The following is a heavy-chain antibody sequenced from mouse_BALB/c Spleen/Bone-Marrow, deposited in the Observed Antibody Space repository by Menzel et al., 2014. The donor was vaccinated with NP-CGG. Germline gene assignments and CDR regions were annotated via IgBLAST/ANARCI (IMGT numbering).Heavy chain of an antibody. J-gene: IGHJ4*01. CDR3: TRGRRDAMDY. Sequence: GAELVKPGASVKLSCKASGYTFTSYYMYWVKQRPGQGLEWIGEINPSNGGTNFNEKFKSKATLTVDKSSSTAYMQLSSLTSEDSAVYYCTRGRRDAMDYWGQGTSVTVSS. V-gene: IGHV1S16*01. CDR1: GYTFTSYY. CDR2: INPSNGGT.